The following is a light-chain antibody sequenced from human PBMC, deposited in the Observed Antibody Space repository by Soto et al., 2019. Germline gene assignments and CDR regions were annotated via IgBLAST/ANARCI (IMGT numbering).Light chain of an antibody. CDR2: SNN. V-gene: IGLV1-44*01. CDR1: SSNIGSNT. CDR3: AAWDDSLNGPL. J-gene: IGLJ2*01. Sequence: QSVLTQPPSASGTPGQRVTISCSGSSSNIGSNTVNWYQQLPGTAPKLLIYSNNQRPSAVPDRFSGSKSGTSASLAISGLQSEDEADYYCAAWDDSLNGPLFGGGTKLTVL.